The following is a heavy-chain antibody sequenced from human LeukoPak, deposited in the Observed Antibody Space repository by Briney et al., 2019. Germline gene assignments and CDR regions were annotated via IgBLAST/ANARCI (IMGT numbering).Heavy chain of an antibody. V-gene: IGHV3-23*01. D-gene: IGHD1-1*01. Sequence: GGSLRLSCAASGFTFSAYVMSWVRQAPGKGLEWVSAISGSGGSTYYADSVKGRCTISRDKSKSSLYLQMNSLGGDDTAVYYCAEGNWRYFDYWGQGTLVTVSS. CDR1: GFTFSAYV. J-gene: IGHJ4*02. CDR3: AEGNWRYFDY. CDR2: ISGSGGST.